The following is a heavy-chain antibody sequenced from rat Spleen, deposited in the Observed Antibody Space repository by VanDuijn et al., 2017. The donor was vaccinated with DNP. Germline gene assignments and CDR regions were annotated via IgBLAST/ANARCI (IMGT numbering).Heavy chain of an antibody. CDR2: ISYSGTT. Sequence: EVQLQESGPGLVKPSQPLSLTCSVTGSSITSNYWGWIREFPGNKMEWIGHISYSGTTSYHPSLKSRISITRDTSKNQFFLQLSSVTTEDTATYYCARQRVYTTDYSYYFDYWGQGVMVTVSS. J-gene: IGHJ2*01. CDR1: GSSITSNY. CDR3: ARQRVYTTDYSYYFDY. V-gene: IGHV3-1*01. D-gene: IGHD1-6*01.